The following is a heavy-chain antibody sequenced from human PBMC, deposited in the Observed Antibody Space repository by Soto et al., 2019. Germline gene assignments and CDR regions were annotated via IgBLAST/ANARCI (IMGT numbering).Heavy chain of an antibody. CDR1: GYTFTDYF. V-gene: IGHV1-2*04. CDR3: ASILLMGIQFGFDY. CDR2: INPNSGGT. J-gene: IGHJ4*02. Sequence: QVQLVQSGAEVKKPGASVKVSCKASGYTFTDYFFHWVRQAPGQGLEWMGWINPNSGGTDSAQKFQGWVTMTRDTSISTAYLELNRLRSDDTAVYYCASILLMGIQFGFDYWGQGTLVTVSS. D-gene: IGHD3-16*01.